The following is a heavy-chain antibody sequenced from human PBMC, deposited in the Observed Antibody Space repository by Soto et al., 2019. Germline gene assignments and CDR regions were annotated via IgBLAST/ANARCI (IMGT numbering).Heavy chain of an antibody. CDR1: GFTFRDSA. J-gene: IGHJ4*02. V-gene: IGHV3-23*01. D-gene: IGHD1-20*01. Sequence: PXESMRLSCAASGFTFRDSAMLWVRQAPGRGLDWVSAVSGRSDDTYYADSVKGRFTISRDLSKNTASLQMDSLRVEDTAVYYCAKGAIYDWNRVLYDWGQGIPVTVSS. CDR3: AKGAIYDWNRVLYD. CDR2: VSGRSDDT.